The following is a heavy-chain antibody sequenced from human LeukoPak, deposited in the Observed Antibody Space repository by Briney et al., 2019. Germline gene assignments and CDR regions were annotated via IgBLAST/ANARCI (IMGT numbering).Heavy chain of an antibody. D-gene: IGHD2-15*01. V-gene: IGHV4-34*01. J-gene: IGHJ4*02. CDR3: ARRFRYGLRLIDY. CDR1: GGSFSGHY. Sequence: SETLSLTCAVYGGSFSGHYWRWIRQPPGKGLEWIGEINHSGSTNYNPSLKSRVTISVDTSKNQFSLKLSSVTAADTAVYYCARRFRYGLRLIDYWGQGTLVTVSS. CDR2: INHSGST.